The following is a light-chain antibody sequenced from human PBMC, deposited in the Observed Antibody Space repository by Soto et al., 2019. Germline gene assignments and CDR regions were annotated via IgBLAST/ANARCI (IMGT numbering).Light chain of an antibody. CDR1: SSDVGGYNY. V-gene: IGLV2-11*01. CDR2: DVS. CDR3: CSYAGSYSYV. J-gene: IGLJ1*01. Sequence: QSALTQPRSVSGSPGQSVTISCTGTSSDVGGYNYVSWYQEQPGKAPKLMIYDVSKRPSGVPDRFSGSKSGNMASLTISGLQAEDEADYYCCSYAGSYSYVFGTGTKLTVL.